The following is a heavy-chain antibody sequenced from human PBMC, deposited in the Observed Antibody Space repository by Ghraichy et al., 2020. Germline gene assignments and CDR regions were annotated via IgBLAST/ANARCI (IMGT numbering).Heavy chain of an antibody. V-gene: IGHV1-8*01. Sequence: ASVKVSCKASGYTFTSYDINWVRQATGQGLEWMGWMDPNSGNTGYAQKFQGRVTMTRNTSISTAYMELSSLRSEDTAVYYCATSGSGWRNRFDYWGQGTLVTVSS. CDR1: GYTFTSYD. CDR2: MDPNSGNT. CDR3: ATSGSGWRNRFDY. J-gene: IGHJ4*02. D-gene: IGHD6-19*01.